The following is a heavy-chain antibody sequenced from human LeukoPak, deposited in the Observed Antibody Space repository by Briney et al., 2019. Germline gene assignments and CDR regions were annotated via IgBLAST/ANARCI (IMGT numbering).Heavy chain of an antibody. V-gene: IGHV3-43D*03. CDR3: ARDSQDCSASTCYFDY. CDR1: GFTFDDYA. D-gene: IGHD2-15*01. J-gene: IGHJ4*02. CDR2: ISWGSRSV. Sequence: GGSLRLSCAASGFTFDDYAMHWVRQSPGKGLQWVSFISWGSRSVYYADSVKGRFAISRDNNKKSVFLQMSSLTAEDTAFYYCARDSQDCSASTCYFDYWGQGTLVTVSA.